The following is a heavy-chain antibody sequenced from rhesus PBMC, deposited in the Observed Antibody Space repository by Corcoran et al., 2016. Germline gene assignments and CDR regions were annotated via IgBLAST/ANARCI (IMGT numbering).Heavy chain of an antibody. D-gene: IGHD4-29*01. Sequence: QVQLQDSGPGLVMPSEPLCLTCAVSGGSISGSSWNWLCLAPGKGLEWIGRIDSSGSTYYNPSLKSRVTLSVDTSKNQLSLKLSSVTAADTAVYYCAREATVATLSAYGFDVCGPGVLVTVSS. CDR3: AREATVATLSAYGFDV. CDR2: IDSSGST. CDR1: GGSISGSS. V-gene: IGHV4S11*01. J-gene: IGHJ5-1*01.